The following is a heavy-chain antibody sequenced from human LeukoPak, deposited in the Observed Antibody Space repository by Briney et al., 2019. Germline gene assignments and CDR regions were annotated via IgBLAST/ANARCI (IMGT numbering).Heavy chain of an antibody. Sequence: SETLSLTCTVSGGSISSGSYYWNWIRQHPGKGLEWIGYIYYSGSTYYNPSLKSRVTISVDTSKNQFSLKLSSVTAADTAVYYCARDGSGGSYYGMDVWGQGTTVTVSS. V-gene: IGHV4-31*03. D-gene: IGHD3-10*01. CDR3: ARDGSGGSYYGMDV. CDR2: IYYSGST. CDR1: GGSISSGSYY. J-gene: IGHJ6*02.